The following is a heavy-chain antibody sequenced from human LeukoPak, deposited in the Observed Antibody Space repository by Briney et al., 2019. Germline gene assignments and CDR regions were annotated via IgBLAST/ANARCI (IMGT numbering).Heavy chain of an antibody. J-gene: IGHJ4*02. V-gene: IGHV1-69*05. CDR1: GGTFSSYA. D-gene: IGHD4-11*01. CDR3: ARDDYSNGDY. Sequence: GASVKVSCKASGGTFSSYAISWVRQAPGQGLEWMGGIIPIFGTANHAQKFQGRVTITTDESTSTAYMELSSLRSEDTAVYYCARDDYSNGDYWGQGTLVTVSS. CDR2: IIPIFGTA.